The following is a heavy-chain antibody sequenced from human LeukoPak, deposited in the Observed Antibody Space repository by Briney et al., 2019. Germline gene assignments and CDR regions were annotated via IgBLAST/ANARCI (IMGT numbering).Heavy chain of an antibody. CDR3: ASEGPSGGSSFDY. J-gene: IGHJ4*02. D-gene: IGHD3-10*01. CDR1: GGTFSSYA. V-gene: IGHV1-69*05. Sequence: SVKVSCKASGGTFSSYAISWVRQAPGQGLEWMGGIIPIFGTANYAQKFQGKVTITTDESTSTAYMELSSLRSEDTAVYYCASEGPSGGSSFDYWGQGTLVTVSS. CDR2: IIPIFGTA.